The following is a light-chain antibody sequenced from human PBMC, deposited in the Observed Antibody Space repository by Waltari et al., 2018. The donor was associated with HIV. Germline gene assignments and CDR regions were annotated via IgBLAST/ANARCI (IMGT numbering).Light chain of an antibody. J-gene: IGLJ3*02. CDR1: YIGNDY. CDR3: GTWDISLSGGV. V-gene: IGLV1-51*01. Sequence: QSVLTQPPSVSAAPGQKVTISCSYIGNDYVSWYQHLPGAAPKLVIYDNNKRPSGIPDRFSGSKSGTSATLAITGLLTGDEAVYYCGTWDISLSGGVFGGGTKLTVL. CDR2: DNN.